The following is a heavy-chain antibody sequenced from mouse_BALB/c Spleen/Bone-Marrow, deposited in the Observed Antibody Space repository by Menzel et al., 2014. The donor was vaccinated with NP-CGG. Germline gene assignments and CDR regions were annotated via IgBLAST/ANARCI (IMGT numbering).Heavy chain of an antibody. J-gene: IGHJ3*01. CDR2: ISTYYGDA. Sequence: VQLQESGAELVRPGVSVKISCKGSGYTFTDYAMHWVKQSHAKSLDWIGVISTYYGDASYNQKFKGKATMTVDKSSSTAYMELARLTSEDSAIYYCARDYDYGFAYWGQGTLVTVSA. CDR3: ARDYDYGFAY. V-gene: IGHV1S137*01. CDR1: GYTFTDYA. D-gene: IGHD2-4*01.